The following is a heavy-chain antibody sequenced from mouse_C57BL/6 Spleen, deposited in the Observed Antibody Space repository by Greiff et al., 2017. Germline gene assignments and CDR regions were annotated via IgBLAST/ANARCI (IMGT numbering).Heavy chain of an antibody. CDR2: ISSGSSTI. CDR1: GFTFSDYG. CDR3: ARLGTTVVARYWYFDV. J-gene: IGHJ1*03. V-gene: IGHV5-17*01. Sequence: EVHLVESGGGLVKPGGSLKLSCAASGFTFSDYGMHWVRQAPEKGLEWVAYISSGSSTIYYADTVKGRFTISRDNAKNTLFLQMTSLRSEDTAMYYCARLGTTVVARYWYFDVWGTGTTVTVSS. D-gene: IGHD1-1*01.